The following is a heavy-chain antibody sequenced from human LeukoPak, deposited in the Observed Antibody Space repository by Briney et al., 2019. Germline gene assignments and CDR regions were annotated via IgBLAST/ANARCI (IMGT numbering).Heavy chain of an antibody. CDR3: ARKELEAFDI. CDR1: GYTFTSYD. J-gene: IGHJ3*02. V-gene: IGHV1-8*01. Sequence: ASVKVSCKASGYTFTSYDINWVRQATGQGLEWMGWMNPNSGNTGYARKFQGRVTMTRNTSISTAYMELSSLRSEDTAVYYCARKELEAFDIWGQGTMVTVSS. D-gene: IGHD3-3*01. CDR2: MNPNSGNT.